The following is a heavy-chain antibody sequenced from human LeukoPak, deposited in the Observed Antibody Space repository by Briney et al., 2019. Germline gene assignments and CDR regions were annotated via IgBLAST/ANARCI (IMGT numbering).Heavy chain of an antibody. Sequence: PSETLSLTCTVSGGSISSSSYYWGWIRQPPGKGLEWIGSIYYSGSTYYNPSLKSRVTISVDTSKNQFSLKLSSVTAADTAVYYCARLIIYDSSGYGDYWGQGTLVTVSS. CDR3: ARLIIYDSSGYGDY. V-gene: IGHV4-39*01. CDR2: IYYSGST. CDR1: GGSISSSSYY. J-gene: IGHJ4*02. D-gene: IGHD3-22*01.